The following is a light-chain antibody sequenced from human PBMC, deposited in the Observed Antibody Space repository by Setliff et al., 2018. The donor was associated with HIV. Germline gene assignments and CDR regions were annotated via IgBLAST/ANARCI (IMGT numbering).Light chain of an antibody. CDR1: SSNIGAGYD. J-gene: IGLJ1*01. CDR2: SNT. V-gene: IGLV1-40*01. Sequence: QSVLRQPPSVSGAPGRRVTISCTGSSSNIGAGYDVHWYQQFPGTAPKLVIYSNTNRPSGVPDRFSGSKPGTSASLAITGLQGEDEADYYCQSYDSSLSEYVFGTGTKVTVL. CDR3: QSYDSSLSEYV.